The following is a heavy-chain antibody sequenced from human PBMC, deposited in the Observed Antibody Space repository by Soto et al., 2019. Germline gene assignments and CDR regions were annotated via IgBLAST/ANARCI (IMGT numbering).Heavy chain of an antibody. CDR1: GFIFSGSA. D-gene: IGHD3-16*02. V-gene: IGHV3-73*02. J-gene: IGHJ6*02. CDR3: SRGQRAVIGDYYYHGMDV. CDR2: IRSRANNYAT. Sequence: EVKLVESGGGLVQPGGSLKLSCAASGFIFSGSAIHWVRQASGKGLEWVGRIRSRANNYATSFAASVKGRFIFSRDDSKNMAYLQMNTLKTEDTAVYYCSRGQRAVIGDYYYHGMDVWGQGTTVTVSS.